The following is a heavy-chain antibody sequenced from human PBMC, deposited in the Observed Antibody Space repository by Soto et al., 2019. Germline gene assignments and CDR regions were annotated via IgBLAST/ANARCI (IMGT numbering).Heavy chain of an antibody. V-gene: IGHV1-69*01. CDR3: AASTTVTINWFDP. CDR2: ISPIFGTA. CDR1: GGTFSSYA. Sequence: QVQLVQSGAEVKKPGSSVKVSCKASGGTFSSYAISWVRQAPGQGLEWMGGISPIFGTANYAKKFKGRVTITAAESTSTAYRELSSLRSEDTAVYYCAASTTVTINWFDPWGQGTLVTVSS. D-gene: IGHD4-4*01. J-gene: IGHJ5*02.